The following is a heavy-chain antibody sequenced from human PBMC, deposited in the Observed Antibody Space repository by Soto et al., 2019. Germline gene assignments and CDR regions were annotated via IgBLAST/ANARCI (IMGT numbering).Heavy chain of an antibody. D-gene: IGHD3-22*01. V-gene: IGHV2-70*01. CDR1: GFSLTTGGMC. CDR3: ARVPGYYDSSCFIGFDS. Sequence: SGPTLVNPTQTLTLTCTFSGFSLTTGGMCVAWIRQPPGKALEWLALIDWDDDKNYSTSLKTRLTISKDTSKNQVVLTMTNMDSVDTATYYCARVPGYYDSSCFIGFDSWGQGTLVTVSS. J-gene: IGHJ4*02. CDR2: IDWDDDK.